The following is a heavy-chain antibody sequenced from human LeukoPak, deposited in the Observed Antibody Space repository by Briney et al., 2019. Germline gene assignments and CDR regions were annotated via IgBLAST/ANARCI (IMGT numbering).Heavy chain of an antibody. J-gene: IGHJ4*02. CDR2: IIPIFGTA. CDR3: AREAPDRSGYYYGVY. Sequence: SVKVSCRASGGTFSSYAISWVRQAPGQGLEWMGGIIPIFGTANYAQKFQGRVTITADESTSTAYMELSSLRSEDTAVYYCAREAPDRSGYYYGVYWGQGTLVTVSS. V-gene: IGHV1-69*01. CDR1: GGTFSSYA. D-gene: IGHD3-22*01.